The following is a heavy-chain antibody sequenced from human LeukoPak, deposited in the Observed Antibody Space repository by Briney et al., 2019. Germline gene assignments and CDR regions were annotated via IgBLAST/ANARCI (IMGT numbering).Heavy chain of an antibody. CDR2: INHSGST. Sequence: SETLSLTCTVFGGSISSSSYYWGWIRQPPGKGLEWIGEINHSGSTNYNPSLKSRVTISVDTSKNQFSLKLSSVTAADTAVYYCATQGGTYYYDSYWFDPWGQGTLVTVSS. J-gene: IGHJ5*02. V-gene: IGHV4-39*07. CDR1: GGSISSSSYY. D-gene: IGHD3-22*01. CDR3: ATQGGTYYYDSYWFDP.